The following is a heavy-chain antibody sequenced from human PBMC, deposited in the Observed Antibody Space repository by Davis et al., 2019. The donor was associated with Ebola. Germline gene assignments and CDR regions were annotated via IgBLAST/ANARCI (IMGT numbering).Heavy chain of an antibody. J-gene: IGHJ6*02. CDR1: GGSISSYY. V-gene: IGHV4-59*01. CDR3: ARVPPVYYYGMDV. CDR2: IYYSGST. Sequence: SETLSLTCTVSGGSISSYYWSWIRQPPGKGLEWIGYIYYSGSTNYNPSLKSRVTISVDTPKNQFSLKLSSVTAADTAVYYCARVPPVYYYGMDVWGQGTTVTVSS.